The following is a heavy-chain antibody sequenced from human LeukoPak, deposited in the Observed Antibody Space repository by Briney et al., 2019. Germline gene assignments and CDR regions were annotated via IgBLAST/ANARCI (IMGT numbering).Heavy chain of an antibody. CDR3: ASGYSYGYVWY. J-gene: IGHJ4*02. V-gene: IGHV4-39*01. Sequence: SETLSLTCTVSGGSISSSSYYWGWIRQPPGKGLEWIGSIYYSGCTYYNPSLKSRVTISVDTSKNQFSLKLSSVTAADTAVYYCASGYSYGYVWYWGQGTLVTVSS. CDR1: GGSISSSSYY. CDR2: IYYSGCT. D-gene: IGHD5-18*01.